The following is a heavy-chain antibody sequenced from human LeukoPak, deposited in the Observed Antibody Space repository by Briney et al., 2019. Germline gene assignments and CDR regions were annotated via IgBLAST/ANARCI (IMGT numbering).Heavy chain of an antibody. J-gene: IGHJ4*02. CDR3: AKGRVVNNPDSYDF. D-gene: IGHD4-23*01. CDR1: EFTFGSYA. V-gene: IGHV3-23*01. Sequence: GGSLRLSCAASEFTFGSYAMNWVRQVPGKGLEWVSGISGNGRATYYADFVKGRFTVSRDDSQNTLYLQMNSLRTEDTALYYCAKGRVVNNPDSYDFWGQGTLVTVSS. CDR2: ISGNGRAT.